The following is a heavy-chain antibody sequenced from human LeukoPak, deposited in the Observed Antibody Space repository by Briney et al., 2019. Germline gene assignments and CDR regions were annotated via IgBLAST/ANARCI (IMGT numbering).Heavy chain of an antibody. CDR2: ISYDGSNK. J-gene: IGHJ4*02. CDR1: GFTFSSYA. V-gene: IGHV3-30-3*01. CDR3: ARAGGSSWYMDKYYFDY. D-gene: IGHD6-13*01. Sequence: GGSLRLSCAASGFTFSSYAMHWVRQAPGKGLEWVAVISYDGSNKYYADSVKGRFTISRDNSKNTLYLQMNSPRAEDTAVYYCARAGGSSWYMDKYYFDYWGQGTLVTVSS.